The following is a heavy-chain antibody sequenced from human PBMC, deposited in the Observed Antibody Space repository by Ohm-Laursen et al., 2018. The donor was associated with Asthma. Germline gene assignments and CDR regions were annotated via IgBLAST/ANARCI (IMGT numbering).Heavy chain of an antibody. D-gene: IGHD3-22*01. J-gene: IGHJ3*02. V-gene: IGHV3-30*03. CDR2: VSSDGHDK. CDR3: ARQSGQDFPDTSAFDI. Sequence: SLRLSCAAAGFVFSQCGMHWVRQGPGKGLEWVAFVSSDGHDKFYEDSVKGRFTISRDNSRNRLYLQINRLTVEDSALYFCARQSGQDFPDTSAFDIWGQGTKVAVSS. CDR1: GFVFSQCG.